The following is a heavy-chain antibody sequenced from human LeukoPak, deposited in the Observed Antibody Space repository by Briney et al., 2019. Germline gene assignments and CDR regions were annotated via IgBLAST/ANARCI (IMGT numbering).Heavy chain of an antibody. CDR1: GFTFDDYG. CDR2: INWNGGST. Sequence: PGGSLRLSCAASGFTFDDYGMSWVRQAPGKGLEWVSGINWNGGSTGYADSVKGRFTISRDNAKNTLYLQMNSLRAEDTAVYYCARGGGYSYGSFDYWGQGTLVTVSS. D-gene: IGHD5-18*01. CDR3: ARGGGYSYGSFDY. J-gene: IGHJ4*02. V-gene: IGHV3-20*04.